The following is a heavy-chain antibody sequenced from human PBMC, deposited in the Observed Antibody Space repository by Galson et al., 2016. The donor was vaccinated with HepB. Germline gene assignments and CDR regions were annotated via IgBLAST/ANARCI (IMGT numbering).Heavy chain of an antibody. CDR1: GFTFSDFE. Sequence: SLRLSCAASGFTFSDFEMTWVRQAPGKGLEWISFISGTGSTIYYGDSVKGRFTISRDNTKNSLYLQMNSLRAEDTAVYYCTPDADWGRGDSWGQGTLVTVSS. CDR3: TPDADWGRGDS. CDR2: ISGTGSTI. V-gene: IGHV3-48*03. D-gene: IGHD2-21*01. J-gene: IGHJ5*01.